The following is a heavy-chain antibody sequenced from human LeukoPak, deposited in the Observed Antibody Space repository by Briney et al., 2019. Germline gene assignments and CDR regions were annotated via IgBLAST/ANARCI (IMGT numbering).Heavy chain of an antibody. CDR3: ARDQPEAGGGLDY. J-gene: IGHJ4*02. CDR1: GDTFSSYA. Sequence: ASVKVSCKASGDTFSSYAISWVRQAPGQGLEWMGGIIPIFGTANYAQKFQGRVTITTDESTSTAYMELSSLRSEDTAVYYCARDQPEAGGGLDYWGQGTLVTVSS. D-gene: IGHD2-15*01. V-gene: IGHV1-69*05. CDR2: IIPIFGTA.